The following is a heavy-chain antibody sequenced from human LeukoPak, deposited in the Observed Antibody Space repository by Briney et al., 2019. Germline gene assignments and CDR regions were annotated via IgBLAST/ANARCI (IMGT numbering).Heavy chain of an antibody. V-gene: IGHV4-59*12. J-gene: IGHJ6*02. CDR3: AREMGYSTSSLRMDV. D-gene: IGHD6-13*01. Sequence: PSETLSLTCTVSGGSISSYYWSWIRQPPGKGLEWIGYIYYSGSANYNPSLKSRVTISVDTSKNQFSLKLSSVTAADTAVYYCAREMGYSTSSLRMDVWGQGTTVTVSS. CDR2: IYYSGSA. CDR1: GGSISSYY.